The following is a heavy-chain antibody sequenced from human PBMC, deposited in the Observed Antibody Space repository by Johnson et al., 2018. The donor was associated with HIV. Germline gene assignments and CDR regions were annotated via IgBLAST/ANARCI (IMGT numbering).Heavy chain of an antibody. V-gene: IGHV3-30*04. D-gene: IGHD1-26*01. J-gene: IGHJ3*02. CDR2: ISYDGSNK. Sequence: QVHLVESGGGVVQPGRSLRLSCAASGFTFSSYAMHWVRQAPGKGLEWVAVISYDGSNKYYADSVKGRFTISRDNSKNTLYLQMNSLRAEDTAVYHCARDRIVGADYDAFDIWGQGTMVTVSS. CDR1: GFTFSSYA. CDR3: ARDRIVGADYDAFDI.